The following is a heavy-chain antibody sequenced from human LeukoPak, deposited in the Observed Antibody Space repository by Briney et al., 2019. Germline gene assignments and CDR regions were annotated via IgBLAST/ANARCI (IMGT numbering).Heavy chain of an antibody. V-gene: IGHV4-59*01. CDR3: ARGGGQWPVDY. CDR1: GGSISAYY. D-gene: IGHD6-19*01. CDR2: FYYGGST. J-gene: IGHJ4*02. Sequence: SETLSLTCTVSGGSISAYYWSWIRQPPGKGLEWIGNFYYGGSTNYSPSLKSRVTMSVDTSNNQFSLKLSSVTAADTAVYYCARGGGQWPVDYWGQGTLVTVSS.